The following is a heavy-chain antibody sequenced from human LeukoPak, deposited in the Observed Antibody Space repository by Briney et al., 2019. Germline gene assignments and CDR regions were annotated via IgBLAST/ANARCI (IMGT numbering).Heavy chain of an antibody. CDR1: GFTVSSNY. Sequence: PGGSLRLSCAASGFTVSSNYMSWDRQAPGKGLEWVSVIYSGGSTYYADSVKGRFTISRDNSKNTLYLQMNSLRAEDTAVYYCARDPRSNSYYYYGMDVWGQGTTVTVSS. V-gene: IGHV3-53*01. D-gene: IGHD1-7*01. CDR2: IYSGGST. CDR3: ARDPRSNSYYYYGMDV. J-gene: IGHJ6*02.